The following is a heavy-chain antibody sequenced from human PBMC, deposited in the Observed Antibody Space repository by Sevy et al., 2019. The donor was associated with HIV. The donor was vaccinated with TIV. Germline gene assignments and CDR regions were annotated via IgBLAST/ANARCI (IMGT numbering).Heavy chain of an antibody. V-gene: IGHV3-53*01. D-gene: IGHD3-16*01. CDR2: IYSGGST. CDR1: EFTVSSNY. Sequence: GGSLRLSCAASEFTVSSNYMSWVRQAPGKGLEWVSVIYSGGSTYYADSVKGRFTISRENSQNTVYLQMNSLRAEDTAVYYCAREDILLGEGNYYGMDVWGQGTTVTVSS. J-gene: IGHJ6*02. CDR3: AREDILLGEGNYYGMDV.